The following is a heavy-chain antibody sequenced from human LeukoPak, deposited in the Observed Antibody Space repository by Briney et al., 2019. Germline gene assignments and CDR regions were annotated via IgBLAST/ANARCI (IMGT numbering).Heavy chain of an antibody. CDR1: GYSFTSYG. CDR3: AKLGATVSYSRFDY. J-gene: IGHJ4*02. CDR2: INTYAGNT. D-gene: IGHD1-26*01. V-gene: IGHV1-18*04. Sequence: ASVKVSCKASGYSFTSYGIRWVRQAPGQGLEWMGWINTYAGNTNYAQKVQDRVNMTTDSSTSTVYMELRSLRSDDTAVYYCAKLGATVSYSRFDYWGQGTLVTVSS.